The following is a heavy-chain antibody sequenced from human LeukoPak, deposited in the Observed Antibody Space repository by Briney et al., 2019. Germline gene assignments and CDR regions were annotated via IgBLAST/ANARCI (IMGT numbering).Heavy chain of an antibody. CDR1: GDSISSSSYS. V-gene: IGHV4-39*01. D-gene: IGHD2-15*01. Sequence: SETLSLTCTVSGDSISSSSYSWGWIRQPPGRGLEWIGSIYYSGSTYYNVSLKSRVTTSVDASKNQFSLKLSSVTAADTAVYYCARGRCSGGSCYSRPREFDPWGQGTLVTVSS. CDR2: IYYSGST. CDR3: ARGRCSGGSCYSRPREFDP. J-gene: IGHJ5*02.